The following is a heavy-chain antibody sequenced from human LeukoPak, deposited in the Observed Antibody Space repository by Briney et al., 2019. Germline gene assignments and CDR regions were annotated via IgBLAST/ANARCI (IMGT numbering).Heavy chain of an antibody. CDR2: ISPSDTTT. Sequence: GGSLRLSCAASGFSFSNYEMNWVRQAPGKGLEWISFISPSDTTTYYADSVKGRFTISRDNAKNSLFLQMNSLRVEDTAVYYCATKLPGTVYFNYWGQGTLVTVSS. J-gene: IGHJ4*02. V-gene: IGHV3-48*03. D-gene: IGHD1-1*01. CDR3: ATKLPGTVYFNY. CDR1: GFSFSNYE.